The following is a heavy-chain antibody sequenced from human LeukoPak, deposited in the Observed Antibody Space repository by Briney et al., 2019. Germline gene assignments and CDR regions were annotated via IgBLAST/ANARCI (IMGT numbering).Heavy chain of an antibody. Sequence: ASETLSLTCTVSGGSISSYYWSWIRQPPGKGLEWIGYIYYSGSANYNPSLKSRVTISVDTSKNQFSLKLSSVTAADTAVYYCANSGLGSSYDILTGYYSSWGQGTLVTVSS. CDR1: GGSISSYY. J-gene: IGHJ5*02. V-gene: IGHV4-59*01. D-gene: IGHD3-9*01. CDR3: ANSGLGSSYDILTGYYSS. CDR2: IYYSGSA.